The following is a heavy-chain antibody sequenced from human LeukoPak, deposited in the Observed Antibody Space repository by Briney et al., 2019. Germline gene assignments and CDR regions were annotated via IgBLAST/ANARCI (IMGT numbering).Heavy chain of an antibody. Sequence: SETLSLTCTVSGGSISSGGYYWSWIRQHPGKGLEWIGYIYYSGSTYYNPSLKSRVTISVDTSKNQFSLKLSSVTAADTAVYYCARGTYGSGSLPHLDYWGQGTLVTVSS. CDR3: ARGTYGSGSLPHLDY. V-gene: IGHV4-31*03. D-gene: IGHD3-10*01. J-gene: IGHJ4*02. CDR2: IYYSGST. CDR1: GGSISSGGYY.